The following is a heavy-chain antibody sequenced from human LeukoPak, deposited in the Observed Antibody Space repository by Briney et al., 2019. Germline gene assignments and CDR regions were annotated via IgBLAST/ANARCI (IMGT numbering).Heavy chain of an antibody. CDR2: INPNSGGT. D-gene: IGHD1-26*01. Sequence: ASVKVSCKASGYTFTDYFMHWVRQAPGQGLEWMGWINPNSGGTNFAQKFQGRVTMTRDTSISTAYMELSSLRSEDTAVYYCARGGDHTILHCWFDPWGQGTLVTVSS. V-gene: IGHV1-2*02. CDR3: ARGGDHTILHCWFDP. CDR1: GYTFTDYF. J-gene: IGHJ5*02.